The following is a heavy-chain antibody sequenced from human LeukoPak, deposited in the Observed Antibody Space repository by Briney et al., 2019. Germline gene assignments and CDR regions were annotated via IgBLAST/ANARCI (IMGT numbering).Heavy chain of an antibody. J-gene: IGHJ4*02. CDR3: ARESGDCSGTSCYTDY. CDR2: ISARGGSP. V-gene: IGHV3-23*01. CDR1: GFTFSTHA. Sequence: GGSLRLSCAASGFTFSTHAMSWVRQAPGKGLEWVSAISARGGSPYYADSVKGRFTISRDNSKNMLYLQMNSLRAEDTAVYYCARESGDCSGTSCYTDYWGQGTLVTVSS. D-gene: IGHD2-2*02.